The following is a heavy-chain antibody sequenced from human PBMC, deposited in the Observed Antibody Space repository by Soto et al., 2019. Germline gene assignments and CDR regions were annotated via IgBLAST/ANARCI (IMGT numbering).Heavy chain of an antibody. D-gene: IGHD6-19*01. CDR3: AKVRYSSPMGYYYGMDV. CDR1: RVAFSKFI. CDR2: IIPIFGTA. V-gene: IGHV1-69*13. J-gene: IGHJ6*02. Sequence: GASVKVSCKASRVAFSKFIVTWVRQAPGLGLEWVGGIIPIFGTANYAQKFQGRVTITADESTSTSYMEVNNLRSEDTAVYYCAKVRYSSPMGYYYGMDVSGPGTTVT.